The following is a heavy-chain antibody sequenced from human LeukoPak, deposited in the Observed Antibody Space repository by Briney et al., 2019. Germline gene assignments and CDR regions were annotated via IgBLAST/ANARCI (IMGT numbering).Heavy chain of an antibody. Sequence: GGSLRLSCAASGFTFSSYWMHWVRQAPGKGLVWVSRINSDGSSTSYADSVKGRFAISRDNAKNTLYLQMNSLRAEDTAVYYCAKATYGYSSPFDYWGQGTLVTVSS. CDR3: AKATYGYSSPFDY. J-gene: IGHJ4*02. D-gene: IGHD5-18*01. V-gene: IGHV3-74*01. CDR1: GFTFSSYW. CDR2: INSDGSST.